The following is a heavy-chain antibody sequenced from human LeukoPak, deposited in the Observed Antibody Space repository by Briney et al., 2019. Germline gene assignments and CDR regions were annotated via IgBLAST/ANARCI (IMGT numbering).Heavy chain of an antibody. Sequence: SETLSLTCAVYGGSFSGYYWSWIRQPPGKGLEWIGEINHSGSTNYNPSLKSRVTISVDTSKNQFSLKLSSVTAADTAVYYCARLWGEVLTGYHSYHYVIDVWVQGPTVTVSS. CDR3: ARLWGEVLTGYHSYHYVIDV. D-gene: IGHD3-9*01. CDR1: GGSFSGYY. V-gene: IGHV4-34*01. J-gene: IGHJ6*01. CDR2: INHSGST.